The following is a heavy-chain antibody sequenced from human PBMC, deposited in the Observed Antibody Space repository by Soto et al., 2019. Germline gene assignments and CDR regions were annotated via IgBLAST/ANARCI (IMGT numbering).Heavy chain of an antibody. Sequence: EVQLVESGGAVVRPGGSLRLSCAASGFTFDDYGLTWVRQAPGKGLEWVSGINWNGGSTRYADSVKGRFTISRDNAKNSLYLQMNSLRAEDTALYYCARVPHYDILTGPDYWGQGPLVTVSS. V-gene: IGHV3-20*04. CDR2: INWNGGST. D-gene: IGHD3-9*01. CDR3: ARVPHYDILTGPDY. J-gene: IGHJ4*02. CDR1: GFTFDDYG.